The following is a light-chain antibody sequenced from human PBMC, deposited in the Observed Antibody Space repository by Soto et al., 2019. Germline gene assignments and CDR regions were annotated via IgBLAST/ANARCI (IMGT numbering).Light chain of an antibody. CDR2: KAS. J-gene: IGKJ1*01. V-gene: IGKV1-5*03. CDR1: QNIRSW. CDR3: QQYDSYPGT. Sequence: DIQMTQSPSPLSASVGDGVTITCRASQNIRSWLAWYQQNPGRAPNLLIYKASSLQSGVPSRFSGSGSGTEFTLTISSLQPDDFATYYCQQYDSYPGTFGKGTKVEIK.